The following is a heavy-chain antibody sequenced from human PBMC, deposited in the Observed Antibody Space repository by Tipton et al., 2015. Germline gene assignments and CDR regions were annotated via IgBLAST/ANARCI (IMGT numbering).Heavy chain of an antibody. Sequence: TLSLTCTVSGGPIGSGDYYWSWIRQHPGKGLEWIGYIYYSGSTYYNPSLKTRINMSLDTSRNQFSLKLTSVTAADTAVYFCARQIAVLGVAGNWFDPWGQGTLVTVSS. CDR3: ARQIAVLGVAGNWFDP. V-gene: IGHV4-31*03. CDR2: IYYSGST. D-gene: IGHD3-3*01. J-gene: IGHJ5*01. CDR1: GGPIGSGDYY.